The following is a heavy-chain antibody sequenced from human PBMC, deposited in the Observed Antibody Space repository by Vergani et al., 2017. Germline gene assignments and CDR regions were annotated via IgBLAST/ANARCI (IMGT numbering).Heavy chain of an antibody. CDR1: GYSISSGYY. J-gene: IGHJ3*02. Sequence: QVQLQESGPGLVKPSETLSLTCAVSGYSISSGYYWGWIRQPPGKGLEWIGRIYTSGSTNYNPSLKSRVTISVDTSKNQFSLKLSSVTAADTAVYYCAREDYYDDDAFDIWGQGTMVTVSS. CDR2: IYTSGST. D-gene: IGHD3-22*01. CDR3: AREDYYDDDAFDI. V-gene: IGHV4-38-2*02.